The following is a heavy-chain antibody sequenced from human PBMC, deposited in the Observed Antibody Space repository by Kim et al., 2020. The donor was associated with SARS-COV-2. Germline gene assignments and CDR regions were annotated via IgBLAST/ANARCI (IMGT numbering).Heavy chain of an antibody. J-gene: IGHJ4*02. CDR3: ATLIGCTGSQIDH. D-gene: IGHD3-9*01. V-gene: IGHV3-74*01. Sequence: RYADSVRGRFTISRDNAKNTLYLPMNSLRAADTAVYYCATLIGCTGSQIDHWGQGTLVTVSS.